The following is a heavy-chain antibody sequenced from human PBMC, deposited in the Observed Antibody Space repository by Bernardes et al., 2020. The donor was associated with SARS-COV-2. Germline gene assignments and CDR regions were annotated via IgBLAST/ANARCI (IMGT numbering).Heavy chain of an antibody. Sequence: ASVKVSCKASGYTFTSYYMHWVRQAPGQGLEWMGIINASGGSTTYAQKFQGRVTMTRDTSTSTVYMELSSLRSEDTAVYYCARDNRGGYGDYDYWGQGTMVTVSS. J-gene: IGHJ4*02. D-gene: IGHD4-17*01. CDR3: ARDNRGGYGDYDY. V-gene: IGHV1-46*01. CDR2: INASGGST. CDR1: GYTFTSYY.